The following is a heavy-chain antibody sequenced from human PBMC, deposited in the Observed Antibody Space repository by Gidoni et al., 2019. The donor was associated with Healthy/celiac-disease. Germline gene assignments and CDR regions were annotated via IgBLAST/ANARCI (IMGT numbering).Heavy chain of an antibody. D-gene: IGHD4-17*01. J-gene: IGHJ4*02. Sequence: VQLVESGGGVVQPGRSLRLSCAASGFTFSSYGMHWVRQAPGKGLEWVAVIWYDGSNKYYADSVKGRFTISRDNSKNTLYLQMNSLRAEDTAVYYCAREDDYGGNSGPDYWGQGTLVTVSS. CDR1: GFTFSSYG. V-gene: IGHV3-33*01. CDR2: IWYDGSNK. CDR3: AREDDYGGNSGPDY.